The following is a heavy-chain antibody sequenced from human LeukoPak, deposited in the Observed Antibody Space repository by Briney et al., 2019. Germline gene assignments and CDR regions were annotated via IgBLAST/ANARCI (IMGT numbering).Heavy chain of an antibody. Sequence: KASETLSLTCAVYGGSFSGYYWSWIRQPPGKGLEWIGYIYYSGSTYYNPSLKSRVTISVDTSKNQFSLKLSSVTAADTAVHYCARDTTPGFWSGYYTDYYYGMDVWGQGTTVTVSS. J-gene: IGHJ6*02. CDR1: GGSFSGYY. CDR2: IYYSGST. D-gene: IGHD3-3*01. V-gene: IGHV4-34*09. CDR3: ARDTTPGFWSGYYTDYYYGMDV.